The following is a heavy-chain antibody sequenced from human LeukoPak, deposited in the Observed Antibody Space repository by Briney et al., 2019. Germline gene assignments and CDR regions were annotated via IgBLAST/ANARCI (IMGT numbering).Heavy chain of an antibody. CDR3: ARDSPVNHCFDF. J-gene: IGHJ4*02. V-gene: IGHV3-21*01. CDR1: GFSLSGYA. Sequence: GGSLRLSCVASGFSLSGYAMNWVRQAPGKRLEWVSSISSSRSFIYYTDSLKGRFTISRDNAKNSLYLQMNNLRADDTAVYYCARDSPVNHCFDFWGQGTLVTVSS. CDR2: ISSSRSFI.